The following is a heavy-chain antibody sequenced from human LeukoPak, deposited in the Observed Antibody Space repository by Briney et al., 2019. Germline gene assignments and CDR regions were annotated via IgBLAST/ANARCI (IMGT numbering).Heavy chain of an antibody. J-gene: IGHJ5*02. V-gene: IGHV4-59*13. D-gene: IGHD5-12*01. CDR3: AREWISNWFAP. CDR2: ISYSGAT. CDR1: GGSINHFY. Sequence: SSETLSLTCTVSGGSINHFYWSWIRQPPGKGLEWIGYISYSGATYYNPSLKSRVTMSVDTSKNLFSLNLSSVTAADTAVYYCAREWISNWFAPWGQGTLVSVSS.